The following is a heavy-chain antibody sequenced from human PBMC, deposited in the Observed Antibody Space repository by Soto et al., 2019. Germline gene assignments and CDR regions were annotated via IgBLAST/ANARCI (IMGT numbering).Heavy chain of an antibody. D-gene: IGHD6-19*01. CDR3: ARAQAVACTASES. J-gene: IGHJ5*02. CDR1: GFTFNTYW. CDR2: ISGDGSST. V-gene: IGHV3-74*01. Sequence: QPGGSLSLSCAASGFTFNTYWMHWVRQAPGKGLVWVSRISGDGSSTSYADSVKGRFTISRDNAKNTVYLQMNSLRAEDTAVYYCARAQAVACTASESWCQGTVVTV.